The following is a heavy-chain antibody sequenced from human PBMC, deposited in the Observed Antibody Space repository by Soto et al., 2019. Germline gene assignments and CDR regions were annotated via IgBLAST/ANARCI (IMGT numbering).Heavy chain of an antibody. CDR1: GFTFSSYA. D-gene: IGHD1-1*01. J-gene: IGHJ4*02. V-gene: IGHV3-23*01. CDR2: ISGSGGST. Sequence: GGSLRLSCAASGFTFSSYAMSWVRQAPGKGLEWVSAISGSGGSTYYADSVKGLFTISRDNSKNTLYLQMNSLRAEDTAVYYCAKDSPPYQLELYFDYWGQGTLVTVSS. CDR3: AKDSPPYQLELYFDY.